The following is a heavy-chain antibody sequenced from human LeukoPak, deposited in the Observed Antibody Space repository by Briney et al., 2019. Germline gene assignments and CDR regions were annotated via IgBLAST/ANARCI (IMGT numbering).Heavy chain of an antibody. Sequence: GGSLRLSCAASGFSLSNYWMSWVRQAPGKGLEWVANIKQDGSKLSYVDSVKGRFTVSRDNAKNSLYLQMNSLRAEDTAVYYCAKGVVTATNWYFDLWGRGTLVTVSS. CDR1: GFSLSNYW. CDR2: IKQDGSKL. CDR3: AKGVVTATNWYFDL. D-gene: IGHD2-21*02. J-gene: IGHJ2*01. V-gene: IGHV3-7*01.